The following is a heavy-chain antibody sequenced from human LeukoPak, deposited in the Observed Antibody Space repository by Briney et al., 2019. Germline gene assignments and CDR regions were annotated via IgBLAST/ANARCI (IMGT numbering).Heavy chain of an antibody. J-gene: IGHJ3*02. D-gene: IGHD5-18*01. Sequence: GGSLRLSCAASGFTFSSYDMHWVRQAPGKGLEWVSPIGTAGDTYYPGSVKGRFTISRENAKNSLYLQMNSLRAGDTAVYYCARAHRYSYGLDAFDIWGQGTMVTVSS. CDR1: GFTFSSYD. CDR3: ARAHRYSYGLDAFDI. CDR2: IGTAGDT. V-gene: IGHV3-13*01.